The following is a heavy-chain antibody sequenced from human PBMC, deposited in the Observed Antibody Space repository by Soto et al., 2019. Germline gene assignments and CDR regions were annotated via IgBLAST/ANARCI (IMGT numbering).Heavy chain of an antibody. CDR2: VANSGIRT. V-gene: IGHV3-23*01. CDR1: GLTFSSYA. J-gene: IGHJ1*01. D-gene: IGHD6-13*01. CDR3: VKASYTSSWYAQH. Sequence: LRLSCAASGLTFSSYAMSWVRQAPGKGLEWVSTVANSGIRTYYADSVKGRFTISRDTSKNTLYLQMSSLRPEDTAVYYCVKASYTSSWYAQHWGQGTLVTVSS.